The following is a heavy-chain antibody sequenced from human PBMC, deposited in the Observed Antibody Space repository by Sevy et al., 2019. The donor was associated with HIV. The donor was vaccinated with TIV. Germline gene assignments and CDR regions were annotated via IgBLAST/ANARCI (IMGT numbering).Heavy chain of an antibody. V-gene: IGHV3-23*01. CDR1: GFTFFSHV. Sequence: GGSLRLSCAASGFTFFSHVMSWVRQAPGKGLEWVSGLSGSGGTTYYADSVKGRFSISRDNSKNKLYLQMSSLRIEDTAVYYCATGTTDSSISWVFGVWGQGTMVTVSS. CDR2: LSGSGGTT. D-gene: IGHD6-13*01. CDR3: ATGTTDSSISWVFGV. J-gene: IGHJ3*01.